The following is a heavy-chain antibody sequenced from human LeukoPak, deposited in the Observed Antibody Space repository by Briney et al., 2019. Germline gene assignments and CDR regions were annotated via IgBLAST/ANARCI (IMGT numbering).Heavy chain of an antibody. Sequence: GGSLRLSCAASGFTFSSYAMSWVRQAPGKGLEWVSAISGSGGSTYYADSVRGRLTISRDNSKNTLYPQMNSLRADDTAVYFCAKGRRGGSGYYYVEDYFDYWGQGTLVTVSS. CDR1: GFTFSSYA. D-gene: IGHD3-22*01. J-gene: IGHJ4*02. V-gene: IGHV3-23*01. CDR3: AKGRRGGSGYYYVEDYFDY. CDR2: ISGSGGST.